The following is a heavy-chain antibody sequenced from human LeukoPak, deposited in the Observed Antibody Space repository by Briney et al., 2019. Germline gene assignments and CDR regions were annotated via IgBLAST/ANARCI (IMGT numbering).Heavy chain of an antibody. Sequence: PSETLSPTCTVSGGSISSSSYYWGWIRQPPGKGLDWIGSIYYSGSTYYNPSLKSRVTISVDTSKNQFSLKLSSVTAADTAVYYCARAPVDSNSAYYYYYYMDVWGKGTTVTVSS. CDR2: IYYSGST. D-gene: IGHD4-11*01. J-gene: IGHJ6*03. V-gene: IGHV4-39*01. CDR3: ARAPVDSNSAYYYYYYMDV. CDR1: GGSISSSSYY.